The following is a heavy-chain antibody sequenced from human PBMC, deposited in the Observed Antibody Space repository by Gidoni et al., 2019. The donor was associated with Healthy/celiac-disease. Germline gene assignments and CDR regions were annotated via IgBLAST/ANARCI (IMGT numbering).Heavy chain of an antibody. Sequence: QVQLQESGPGLVKPSETLSLPCPVSGGAISSYYWSWIRQPPGKGLEWIGYIYYSGSTNYNPSLKSRVTISVDTSKNQFSLKLSSVTAADTAVYYCARGGARQTGTIDYWGQGTLVTVSS. CDR2: IYYSGST. CDR3: ARGGARQTGTIDY. D-gene: IGHD1-1*01. J-gene: IGHJ4*02. V-gene: IGHV4-59*01. CDR1: GGAISSYY.